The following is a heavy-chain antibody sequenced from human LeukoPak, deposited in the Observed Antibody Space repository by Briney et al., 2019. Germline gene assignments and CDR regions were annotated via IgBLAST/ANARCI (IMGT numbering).Heavy chain of an antibody. D-gene: IGHD2-15*01. CDR2: IGVSGGST. CDR3: APYCSGGSCYRY. V-gene: IGHV3-23*01. J-gene: IGHJ4*02. CDR1: GLTFSSYA. Sequence: GGSLRLSCVASGLTFSSYAMSWVRQAPGKGLXXVSAIGVSGGSTYYADSVKGRFTISRDNSKNTLYLQMNSLRAEDTAVYYCAPYCSGGSCYRYWGEGTLVTVSS.